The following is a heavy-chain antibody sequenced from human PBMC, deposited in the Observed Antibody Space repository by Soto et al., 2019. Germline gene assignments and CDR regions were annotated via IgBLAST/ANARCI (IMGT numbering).Heavy chain of an antibody. D-gene: IGHD6-6*01. V-gene: IGHV4-31*03. J-gene: IGHJ6*02. Sequence: PSETLSLTCTVSGGSISSVGYYWSWTRQHPGKGLELIGNIYYTGSSYYNPSLKSRLIMSVDTSKNQFSLKLSSVTAADTAVYYCARSIAARPLADYGMHXWGQATTVTVS. CDR2: IYYTGSS. CDR3: ARSIAARPLADYGMHX. CDR1: GGSISSVGYY.